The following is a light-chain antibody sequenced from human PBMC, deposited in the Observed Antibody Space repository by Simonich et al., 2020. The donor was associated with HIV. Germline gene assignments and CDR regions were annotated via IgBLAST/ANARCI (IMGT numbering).Light chain of an antibody. Sequence: DIQMTQSPSTLSASVGDRVTITCRASQSISSWLAWYQQKPGKAPKLLIYAASSLQRWVPSRFSGSASGTDFTLTISSLQPEDFATYYCQQSFSTPWTFGQGTTVDIK. CDR1: QSISSW. CDR3: QQSFSTPWT. V-gene: IGKV1-39*01. J-gene: IGKJ1*01. CDR2: AAS.